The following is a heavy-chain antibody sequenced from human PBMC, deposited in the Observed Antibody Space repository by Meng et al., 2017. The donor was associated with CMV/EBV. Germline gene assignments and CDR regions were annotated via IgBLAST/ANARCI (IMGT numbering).Heavy chain of an antibody. D-gene: IGHD1-26*01. CDR2: ISWDGGST. Sequence: GESLKISCAASGFTFDDYAMHWVRQAPGKGLEWVSLISWDGGSTYYADSVKGRFTISRDNSKNSLYLQMNSPRAEDTALYYCAKDIIGTGYSGSYLGHWGQGTLVTVSS. CDR1: GFTFDDYA. CDR3: AKDIIGTGYSGSYLGH. V-gene: IGHV3-43D*03. J-gene: IGHJ4*02.